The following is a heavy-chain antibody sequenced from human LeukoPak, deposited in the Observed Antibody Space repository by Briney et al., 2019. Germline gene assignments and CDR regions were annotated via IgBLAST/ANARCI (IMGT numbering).Heavy chain of an antibody. D-gene: IGHD2-2*02. CDR2: IYSGGST. Sequence: PGGSLRLSCAASGFTVSSKDMSWVRQAPGKGLEWVSVIYSGGSTYYADSVKGRFTISRDNSKDTLYLQMNSLRAEDTALYYCATLYYHGMDVWGQGATVTASS. J-gene: IGHJ6*02. CDR3: ATLYYHGMDV. V-gene: IGHV3-66*01. CDR1: GFTVSSKD.